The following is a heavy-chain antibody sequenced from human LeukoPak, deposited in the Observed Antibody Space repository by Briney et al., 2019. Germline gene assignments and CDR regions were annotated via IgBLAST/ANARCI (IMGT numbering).Heavy chain of an antibody. Sequence: PSETLSLTCTVSGGSISSYYWSWIRQPPGKGLEWIGYIYYSGSTNYNPSLKSRVTILVDTSKNQFSLMLSSVTAADTAVYYCARGGGTFDYWGQGTLVTVSS. J-gene: IGHJ4*02. D-gene: IGHD1-1*01. CDR3: ARGGGTFDY. V-gene: IGHV4-59*01. CDR2: IYYSGST. CDR1: GGSISSYY.